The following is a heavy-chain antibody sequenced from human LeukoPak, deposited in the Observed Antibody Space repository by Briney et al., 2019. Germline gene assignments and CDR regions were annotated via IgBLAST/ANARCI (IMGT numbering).Heavy chain of an antibody. CDR1: GGSSSGYY. D-gene: IGHD3-22*01. Sequence: SETLSLTCAVYGGSSSGYYWSWIRQPPGKGLEWIGEINHSGSTNYNPSLKSRVTISVDTSKNQFSLKLSSVTAADTAVYYCARPYYYDSRIDPWGQGTLVTVSS. CDR3: ARPYYYDSRIDP. CDR2: INHSGST. J-gene: IGHJ5*02. V-gene: IGHV4-34*01.